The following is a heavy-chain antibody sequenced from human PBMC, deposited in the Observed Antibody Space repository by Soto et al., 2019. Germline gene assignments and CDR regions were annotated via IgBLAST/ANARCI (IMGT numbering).Heavy chain of an antibody. Sequence: VQLVQSGAEVKKPGASVKVSCKASGYTFTGSYMHWVRQAPGQGLEWMGWLNPNSGGTKYAQKFQGWVTMTRNTSNSQASVELNRLRSDGTAVCYGARYNSSSGTDYWGQGTLVTVSS. CDR3: ARYNSSSGTDY. J-gene: IGHJ4*02. CDR2: LNPNSGGT. V-gene: IGHV1-2*04. D-gene: IGHD6-13*01. CDR1: GYTFTGSY.